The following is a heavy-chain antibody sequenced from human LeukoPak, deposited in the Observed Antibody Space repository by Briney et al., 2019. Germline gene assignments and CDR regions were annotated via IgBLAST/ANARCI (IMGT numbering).Heavy chain of an antibody. Sequence: GGSLRLSCAASGFTFSSYGMHWVRQAPGKGLEWVAFIRYDGSNKYYADSVKGRFTISRDNSKNTLYLQMNSLRAEDTAVYYCARDTIGYYDSSGYDYWGQGTLVTVSS. CDR3: ARDTIGYYDSSGYDY. V-gene: IGHV3-30*02. CDR1: GFTFSSYG. D-gene: IGHD3-22*01. J-gene: IGHJ4*02. CDR2: IRYDGSNK.